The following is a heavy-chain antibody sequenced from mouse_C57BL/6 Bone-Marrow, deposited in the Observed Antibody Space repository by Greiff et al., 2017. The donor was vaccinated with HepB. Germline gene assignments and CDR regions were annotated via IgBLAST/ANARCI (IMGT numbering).Heavy chain of an antibody. CDR1: GYTFTSYW. CDR3: AREERVYGNYDYFDY. J-gene: IGHJ2*01. CDR2: INPSSGYT. D-gene: IGHD2-1*01. Sequence: QVQLKESGAELAKPGASVKLSCKASGYTFTSYWMHWVKQRPGQGLEWIGYINPSSGYTKYNQKFKDKATLTADKSSSTAYMQLSSLTYEDSAVYYCAREERVYGNYDYFDYWGQGTTLTVSS. V-gene: IGHV1-7*01.